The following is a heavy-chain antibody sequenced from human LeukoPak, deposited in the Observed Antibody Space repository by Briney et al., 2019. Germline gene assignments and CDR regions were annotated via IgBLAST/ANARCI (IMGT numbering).Heavy chain of an antibody. CDR3: ATDRASKGEQWLGYLSF. CDR2: ISSDGSNE. CDR1: GFTFSIYA. V-gene: IGHV3-30*03. Sequence: GGSLRLSCAASGFTFSIYAMNWVRQAPGKGLEWVTVISSDGSNEYYADSVKGRFTISRDNSKNTLYLQMNSPRTEDTAVYYCATDRASKGEQWLGYLSFWGQGTLVTVSS. J-gene: IGHJ4*02. D-gene: IGHD6-19*01.